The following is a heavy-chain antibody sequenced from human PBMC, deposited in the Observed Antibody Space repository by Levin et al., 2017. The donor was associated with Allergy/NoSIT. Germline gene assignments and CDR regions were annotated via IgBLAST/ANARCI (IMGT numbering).Heavy chain of an antibody. CDR3: AKDPWSSATCYGSYYYFDGMDA. CDR1: GFTFTNYG. D-gene: IGHD2-2*01. V-gene: IGHV3-30*02. CDR2: LSYDGRNK. Sequence: GESLKISCAASGFTFTNYGMHWVRQAPGKGLEWVAYLSYDGRNKYYAESVKGRFTISRDNVKDRLFLEMDTLRTDDTAVYFCAKDPWSSATCYGSYYYFDGMDAWGRGTTVTVSS. J-gene: IGHJ6*02.